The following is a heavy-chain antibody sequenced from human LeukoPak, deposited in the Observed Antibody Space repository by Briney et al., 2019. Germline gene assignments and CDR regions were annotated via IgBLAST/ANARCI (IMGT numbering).Heavy chain of an antibody. J-gene: IGHJ6*02. CDR3: ARGGYCSSTSCYTYYYYGMDV. Sequence: PGGSLRLSCAASRFTFDDYGMSWVRQAPGKGLEWVSGINWNGGSTGYADSVKGRFTISRDNAKNSLYLQMNSLRAEDTALYHCARGGYCSSTSCYTYYYYGMDVWGQGTTVTVSS. CDR2: INWNGGST. CDR1: RFTFDDYG. V-gene: IGHV3-20*01. D-gene: IGHD2-2*02.